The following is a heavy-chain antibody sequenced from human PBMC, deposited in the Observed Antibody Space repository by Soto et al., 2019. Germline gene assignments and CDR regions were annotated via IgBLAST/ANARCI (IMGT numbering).Heavy chain of an antibody. CDR2: ISGSGGST. Sequence: EVQLLESGGGLVQPGGSLRLSCAASGFTFSSYAMSWVRQAPGKGLEWVSAISGSGGSTYYADSVKGGFTISRDNSKNTLYLQMNSLRAEDTAVYYCAKEIREGIAAAGTSYYYYGMDVWGQGTTVTVSS. J-gene: IGHJ6*02. CDR3: AKEIREGIAAAGTSYYYYGMDV. D-gene: IGHD6-13*01. V-gene: IGHV3-23*01. CDR1: GFTFSSYA.